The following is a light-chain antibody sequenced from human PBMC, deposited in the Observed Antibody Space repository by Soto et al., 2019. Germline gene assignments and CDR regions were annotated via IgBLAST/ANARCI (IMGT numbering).Light chain of an antibody. CDR3: EQYYSAPWP. CDR2: WAS. J-gene: IGKJ1*01. CDR1: QSVLYSSNNKNF. Sequence: DIVMTHSPDSLAVSLGERATINCKSSQSVLYSSNNKNFLTWYQQQPGQPPKLLIYWASTRESGVPDRFSGSGSGTDFTLSISSLQAEDVAVSYCEQYYSAPWPFGEGTKVEIK. V-gene: IGKV4-1*01.